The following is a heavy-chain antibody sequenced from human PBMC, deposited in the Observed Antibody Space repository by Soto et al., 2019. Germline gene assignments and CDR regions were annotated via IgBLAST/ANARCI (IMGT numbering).Heavy chain of an antibody. Sequence: QVQLVQSGAEVKKPGASVKVSCKASGYTFTSYAMHWVRQAPGQSLEWMGWINAGNGNTKYSQKFQGRVTITRDTAASTAYMELSSLRSEDTAVYYCASVVGAHYYYYYGMDVWGQGTTVTVSS. CDR2: INAGNGNT. CDR3: ASVVGAHYYYYYGMDV. D-gene: IGHD1-26*01. CDR1: GYTFTSYA. J-gene: IGHJ6*02. V-gene: IGHV1-3*01.